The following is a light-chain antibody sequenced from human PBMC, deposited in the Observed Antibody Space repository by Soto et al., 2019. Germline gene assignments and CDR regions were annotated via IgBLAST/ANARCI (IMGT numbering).Light chain of an antibody. V-gene: IGKV1-5*01. Sequence: DIQMTQSPYTLSPSVGDRVSITCRASQSISGWLAWYQQKPGKAPNLLIYDASSLESGVPSRLSGSGSGTEFSLTISSLQPEDFAISYCQQAYTTPEITVGQGTRLDIK. CDR2: DAS. CDR1: QSISGW. CDR3: QQAYTTPEIT. J-gene: IGKJ5*01.